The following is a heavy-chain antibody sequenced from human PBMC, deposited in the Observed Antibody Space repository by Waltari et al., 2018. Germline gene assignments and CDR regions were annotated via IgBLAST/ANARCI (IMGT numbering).Heavy chain of an antibody. D-gene: IGHD2-15*01. J-gene: IGHJ4*02. Sequence: QVQLQQWGAGLLKPSETLSLTCDVYGGSFSDYYWSWIRQPPGKGPEWDWEIHHSGNTNYNPSLKSRVIVSIDTSKDQFSLKLTSVTAADTAVYYCARLVVVRSAVGAYYFDYWGQGTLVTVSS. CDR3: ARLVVVRSAVGAYYFDY. V-gene: IGHV4-34*02. CDR1: GGSFSDYY. CDR2: IHHSGNT.